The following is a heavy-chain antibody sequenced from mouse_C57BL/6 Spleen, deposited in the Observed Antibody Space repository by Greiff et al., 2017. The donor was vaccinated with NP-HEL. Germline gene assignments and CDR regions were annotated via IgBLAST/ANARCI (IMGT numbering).Heavy chain of an antibody. Sequence: QVQLQQSGPGLVQPSQSLSITCTVSGFSLTSYGVHWVRQSPGKGLEWLGVIWSGGSTDYNAAFISRLSISKDNSKSQVFFKMNSLQADDTAIYYCARKGDYDYDGFAYWGQGTLVTVSA. V-gene: IGHV2-2*01. CDR2: IWSGGST. CDR1: GFSLTSYG. CDR3: ARKGDYDYDGFAY. J-gene: IGHJ3*01. D-gene: IGHD2-4*01.